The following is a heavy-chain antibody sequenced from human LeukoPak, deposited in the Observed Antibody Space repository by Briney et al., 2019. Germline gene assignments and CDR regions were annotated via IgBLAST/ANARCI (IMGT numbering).Heavy chain of an antibody. CDR1: GGSFSGYY. D-gene: IGHD6-19*01. CDR3: ARPIYTSGAFDI. J-gene: IGHJ3*02. CDR2: IYHSGST. V-gene: IGHV4-34*01. Sequence: PSETLSLTCAVYGGSFSGYYWGWIRQPPGKGLEWIGSIYHSGSTYHNPSLKSRVTISADTSKNQFSLKLSSVTAADTAVYYCARPIYTSGAFDIWGQGTMVTVSS.